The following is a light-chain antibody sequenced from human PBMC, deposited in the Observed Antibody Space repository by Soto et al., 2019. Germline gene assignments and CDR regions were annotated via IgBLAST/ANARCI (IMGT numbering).Light chain of an antibody. J-gene: IGLJ2*01. CDR1: SSDFGGYNY. CDR2: EVS. V-gene: IGLV2-14*01. Sequence: QSVLTQPASVSGSPGQSITISCTGTSSDFGGYNYVSWYQQHPGKAPKLMIYEVSNRPSGVSNRFSGSKSGNTASLTISGLQGEDEADYYCSSYTSSTTLLFGGGTKLTVL. CDR3: SSYTSSTTLL.